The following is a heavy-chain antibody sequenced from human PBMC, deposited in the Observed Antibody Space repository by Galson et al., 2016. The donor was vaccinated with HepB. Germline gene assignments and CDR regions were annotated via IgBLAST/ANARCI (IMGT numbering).Heavy chain of an antibody. CDR1: GGSFTAHY. Sequence: SATLSLTCAVYGGSFTAHYWTWIRQHPGKGFEWIGDINHGGATNYNPSLGSRVTISVDTSKNQLSLILKSVTAADRAVNFCARMEKWPTAHADVWGQGTLVTVSS. CDR2: INHGGAT. V-gene: IGHV4-34*01. D-gene: IGHD5-12*01. CDR3: ARMEKWPTAHADV. J-gene: IGHJ4*02.